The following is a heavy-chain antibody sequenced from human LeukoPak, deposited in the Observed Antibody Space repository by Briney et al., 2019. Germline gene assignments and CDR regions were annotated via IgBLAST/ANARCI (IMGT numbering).Heavy chain of an antibody. CDR1: GGSFSGYY. D-gene: IGHD1-14*01. CDR3: ARSPEYFDY. CDR2: INHSGST. V-gene: IGHV4-34*01. J-gene: IGHJ4*02. Sequence: SETLSLTCAVYGGSFSGYYWSWIRQPPGKGLEWIGEINHSGSTNYNPSLKSRVTISVDTSKNQFSLKLSSVTAADTAVYYCARSPEYFDYGGQGPLVTVSS.